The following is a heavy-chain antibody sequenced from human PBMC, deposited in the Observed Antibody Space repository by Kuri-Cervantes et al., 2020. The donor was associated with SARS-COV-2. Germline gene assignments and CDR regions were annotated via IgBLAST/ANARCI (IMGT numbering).Heavy chain of an antibody. D-gene: IGHD6-13*01. CDR1: GGSFNDYW. CDR2: IKHSGST. Sequence: SETLSLTCAVYGGSFNDYWWSWVRQPPGTGLEWIGDIKHSGSTNCNPSLKSRVTISVDTSKNQFSLKLSSVTAADTAVYYCARGWAYIAAAALETDYWGQGTLVTVSS. J-gene: IGHJ4*02. CDR3: ARGWAYIAAAALETDY. V-gene: IGHV4-34*01.